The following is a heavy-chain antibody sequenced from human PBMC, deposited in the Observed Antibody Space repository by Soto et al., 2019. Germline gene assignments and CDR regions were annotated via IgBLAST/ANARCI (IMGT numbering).Heavy chain of an antibody. CDR2: IYHSGST. Sequence: QLQLQESGSGLVKPSQTLSLTCAVSGGSISSGGYSWSWIRQPPGKGLEWIGYIYHSGSTYYNPCLKSRVTISVDRSKNQFSLKLSSVTAADTAVYYCARCSGGSCLGSWFDPWGQGTLVTVSS. CDR1: GGSISSGGYS. J-gene: IGHJ5*02. D-gene: IGHD2-15*01. CDR3: ARCSGGSCLGSWFDP. V-gene: IGHV4-30-2*01.